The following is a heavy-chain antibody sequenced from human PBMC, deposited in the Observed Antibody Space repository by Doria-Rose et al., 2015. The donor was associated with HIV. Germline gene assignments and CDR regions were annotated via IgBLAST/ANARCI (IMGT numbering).Heavy chain of an antibody. CDR1: GVSLSSPGMG. V-gene: IGHV2-26*01. Sequence: QVTLKESGPVLVKPTETLTLICTVSGVSLSSPGMGVSWICQPPGKALEWLANIFSDDERSYKTSLTSRLTISRGTSKSQVVLTMTDMDPVDTATYYCARIKSSRWYHKYYFDFWGQGTLVIVSA. CDR3: ARIKSSRWYHKYYFDF. CDR2: IFSDDER. J-gene: IGHJ4*02. D-gene: IGHD6-13*01.